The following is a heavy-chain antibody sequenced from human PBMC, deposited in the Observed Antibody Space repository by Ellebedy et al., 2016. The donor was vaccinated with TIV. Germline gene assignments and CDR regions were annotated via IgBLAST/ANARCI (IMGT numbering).Heavy chain of an antibody. Sequence: GSLRLSXTVSGDSLSSRSYYWGWIRQSPGKGLEWIGSFYHGGKTYYNPSLKSRVAISGDTSKNQFSLTLTSVTAADTAVYFCARRYYGSGRMDVWGQGTTVTVSS. CDR2: FYHGGKT. V-gene: IGHV4-39*07. CDR1: GDSLSSRSYY. J-gene: IGHJ6*02. D-gene: IGHD3-10*01. CDR3: ARRYYGSGRMDV.